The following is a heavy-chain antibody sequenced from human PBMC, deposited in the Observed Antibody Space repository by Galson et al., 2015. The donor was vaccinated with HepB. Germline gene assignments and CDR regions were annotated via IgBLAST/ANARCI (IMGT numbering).Heavy chain of an antibody. CDR1: GYTFTSYA. V-gene: IGHV1-3*01. Sequence: KVSCKASGYTFTSYAMHWVRQAPGQRLEWMGWINAGNGNTKYSQKFQGRVTITRDTSASTAYMELSSLRSEDTAVYYCARLWFGELFSWFDPWGQGTLVTVSS. CDR2: INAGNGNT. J-gene: IGHJ5*02. CDR3: ARLWFGELFSWFDP. D-gene: IGHD3-10*01.